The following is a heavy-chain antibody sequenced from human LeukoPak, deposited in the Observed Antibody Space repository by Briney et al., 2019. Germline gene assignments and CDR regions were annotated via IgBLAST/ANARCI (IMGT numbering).Heavy chain of an antibody. Sequence: PSETLSLTCAVSGDSISNYYWSWIRQPPGKGLEWIGCRYDTGGTNYNPSLQSRVTISVDTSKNQFSLKLTSVTAADTAVYYCARDSGSYSFQSWGQGTLVTVFS. CDR3: ARDSGSYSFQS. D-gene: IGHD1-26*01. V-gene: IGHV4-59*01. CDR1: GDSISNYY. CDR2: RYDTGGT. J-gene: IGHJ4*02.